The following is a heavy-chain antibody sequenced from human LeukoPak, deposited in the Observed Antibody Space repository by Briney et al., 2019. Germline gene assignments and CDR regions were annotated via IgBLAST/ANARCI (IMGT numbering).Heavy chain of an antibody. CDR2: ISSSSSYI. D-gene: IGHD1-7*01. CDR3: ARVELAPYYYYMDV. Sequence: GGSLRLSCAASGFTFSSYSMNWVRQALGKGLEWVSSISSSSSYIYYADSVKGRFTISRDNAKNSLYLQMNSLRAEDTAVYYCARVELAPYYYYMDVWGKGTTVTVSS. J-gene: IGHJ6*03. V-gene: IGHV3-21*01. CDR1: GFTFSSYS.